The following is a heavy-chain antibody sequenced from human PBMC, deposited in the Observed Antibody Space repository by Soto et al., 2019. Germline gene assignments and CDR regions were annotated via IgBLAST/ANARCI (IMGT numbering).Heavy chain of an antibody. CDR2: INHSGST. CDR3: ARGAGGAAANLDFDY. Sequence: SETLSLTCAVYGGSFSGYYWSWIRQPPGKGLEWIGEINHSGSTNYNPSLKSRVTISVDTSKNQFSLKLSSVTAADTAVYYCARGAGGAAANLDFDYWGQGTLVTVSS. CDR1: GGSFSGYY. D-gene: IGHD2-2*01. V-gene: IGHV4-34*01. J-gene: IGHJ4*02.